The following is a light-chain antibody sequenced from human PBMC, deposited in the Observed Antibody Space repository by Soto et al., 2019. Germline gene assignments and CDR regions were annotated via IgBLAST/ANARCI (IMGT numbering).Light chain of an antibody. J-gene: IGKJ5*01. V-gene: IGKV1-9*01. CDR1: QGISSF. Sequence: IQLTQSPSSLSASVGERVTITCRASQGISSFLAWYQQEPGKAPKLLTSGATTLQSGVPSRFSGSGSGTNFTLTISSLQPEDFATYYCQQFKSYVSFGQGTRLEIK. CDR3: QQFKSYVS. CDR2: GAT.